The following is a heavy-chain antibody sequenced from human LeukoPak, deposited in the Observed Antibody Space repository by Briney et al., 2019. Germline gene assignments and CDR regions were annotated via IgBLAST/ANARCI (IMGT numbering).Heavy chain of an antibody. Sequence: GGSLRLSCAASGFTSSTYAISWVRQAPGEGLEWVSTITGGGGATYYADSVKGRFTISRDNSKHTVYLEMNRLRAEDTAVYYCARRLLVGTTVRPYFDYWGQGTLVTVSS. J-gene: IGHJ4*02. CDR2: ITGGGGAT. CDR1: GFTSSTYA. D-gene: IGHD1-26*01. CDR3: ARRLLVGTTVRPYFDY. V-gene: IGHV3-23*01.